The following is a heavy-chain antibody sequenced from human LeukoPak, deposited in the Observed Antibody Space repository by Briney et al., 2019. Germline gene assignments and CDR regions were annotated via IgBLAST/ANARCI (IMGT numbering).Heavy chain of an antibody. J-gene: IGHJ3*02. CDR3: ARAQGPGPRIVVPAAVDAFDI. V-gene: IGHV4-59*01. CDR2: IYYSGST. D-gene: IGHD2-2*01. Sequence: SENLSLTCTVSGGSISSYYWSWIRQPPGKGLEWIGYIYYSGSTNYNPSLKSRVTISVDTSKNQFSLKLSSVTAADTAVYYCARAQGPGPRIVVPAAVDAFDIWGQGTMVTVSS. CDR1: GGSISSYY.